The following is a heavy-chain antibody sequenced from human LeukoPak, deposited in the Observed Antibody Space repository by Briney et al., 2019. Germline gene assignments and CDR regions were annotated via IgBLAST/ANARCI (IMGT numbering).Heavy chain of an antibody. D-gene: IGHD5-18*01. CDR3: ARLIRGYSYGYLGTIDY. CDR2: ISAYNGNT. V-gene: IGHV1-18*01. Sequence: GAPVKVSCKASGYTFTSYGISWVRQAPGQGLEWMGWISAYNGNTNYAQKLQGRVTMTTDTSTSTAYMELRSLRSDDTAVYYCARLIRGYSYGYLGTIDYWGQGTLVTVSS. CDR1: GYTFTSYG. J-gene: IGHJ4*02.